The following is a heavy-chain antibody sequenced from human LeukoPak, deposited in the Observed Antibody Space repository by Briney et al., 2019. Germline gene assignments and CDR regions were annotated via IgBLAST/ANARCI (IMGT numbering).Heavy chain of an antibody. D-gene: IGHD3-9*01. Sequence: GGSLRLSCAASGFTFSSYWMSWVRQAPGKGLEWVANIKQDGSEKYYEDSVKGRFTISRDNAKNSLYLQMNSLRAEDTAVYYCARDPYDILTGYSYYFDYWGQGTLVTVSS. J-gene: IGHJ4*02. CDR1: GFTFSSYW. CDR2: IKQDGSEK. V-gene: IGHV3-7*01. CDR3: ARDPYDILTGYSYYFDY.